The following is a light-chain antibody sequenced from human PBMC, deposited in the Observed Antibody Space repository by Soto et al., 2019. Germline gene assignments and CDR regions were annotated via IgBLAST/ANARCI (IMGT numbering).Light chain of an antibody. Sequence: DIQMTQSPSSLSACVGDRVSFSWQASQDISKFLNWYQHKPGQAPSLLIYDASKSHFGVPSRFSGSGSGTDFTFTISSLQPEDNATYYCQQYENRPYTFGPGTKVDIK. CDR1: QDISKF. V-gene: IGKV1-33*01. CDR3: QQYENRPYT. J-gene: IGKJ3*01. CDR2: DAS.